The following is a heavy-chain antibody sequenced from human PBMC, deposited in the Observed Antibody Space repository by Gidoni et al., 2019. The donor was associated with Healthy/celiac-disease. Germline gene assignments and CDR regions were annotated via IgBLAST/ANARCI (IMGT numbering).Heavy chain of an antibody. D-gene: IGHD3-22*01. CDR1: GFTFSSYA. Sequence: EVQLLESGGGLVQPGGSLRLSCAASGFTFSSYAMSWVRPAPGKGLEWVSAISGSGGSTYYADSVKGRFTISRDNSKNTLYLQMNSLRAEDTAVYYCARSSGYSYYFDYWGQGTLVTVSS. V-gene: IGHV3-23*01. CDR2: ISGSGGST. CDR3: ARSSGYSYYFDY. J-gene: IGHJ4*02.